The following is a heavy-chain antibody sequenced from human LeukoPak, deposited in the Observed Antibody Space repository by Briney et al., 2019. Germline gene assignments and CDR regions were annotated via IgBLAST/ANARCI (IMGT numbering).Heavy chain of an antibody. CDR2: IYYSGST. CDR3: ARLWSGYSPRYYYYGMDV. CDR1: GGSISSYY. J-gene: IGHJ6*02. V-gene: IGHV4-59*08. D-gene: IGHD3-3*01. Sequence: SVTLSLTCTVSGGSISSYYWSWIRQPPGKGLEWIGYIYYSGSTNYNPSLKSRVTISVDTSKNQFSLKLSSVTAADTAVYYCARLWSGYSPRYYYYGMDVWGQGTTVTVSS.